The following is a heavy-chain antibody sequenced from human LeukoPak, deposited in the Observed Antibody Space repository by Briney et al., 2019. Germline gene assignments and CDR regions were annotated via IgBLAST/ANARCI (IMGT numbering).Heavy chain of an antibody. J-gene: IGHJ4*02. D-gene: IGHD3-10*01. Sequence: SGGSLRLSCAASGFTFDDYGMSWVRQAPGKGLEWVSGINWNGGSTGYADSVKGRFTISRDNAKNSLYLQMNSLRAEDTALYYCASISGPDYYGSGSYLRDYWGQGTLVTVSP. CDR2: INWNGGST. V-gene: IGHV3-20*04. CDR3: ASISGPDYYGSGSYLRDY. CDR1: GFTFDDYG.